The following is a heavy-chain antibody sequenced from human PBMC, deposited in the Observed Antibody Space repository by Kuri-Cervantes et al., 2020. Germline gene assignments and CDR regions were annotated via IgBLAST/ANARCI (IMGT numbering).Heavy chain of an antibody. CDR2: INSGGGGT. CDR3: VVGGDGYGNFEY. D-gene: IGHD5-18*01. J-gene: IGHJ4*02. V-gene: IGHV3-74*01. CDR1: AFIISDYW. Sequence: GGSLRLSCAASAFIISDYWMHWVRQTPGKGLVWVSRINSGGGGTDYADSVKGRFTISGDNAKNTLFLQLNSLRAEDTAVYYCVVGGDGYGNFEYWGQGTLVTVSS.